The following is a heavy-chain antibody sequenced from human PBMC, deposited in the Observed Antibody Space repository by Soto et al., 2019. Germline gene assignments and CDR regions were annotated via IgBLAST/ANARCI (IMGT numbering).Heavy chain of an antibody. CDR3: ARASDWLSDAVNDY. V-gene: IGHV4-39*01. CDR1: GGSISSSSYY. CDR2: IYYSGST. D-gene: IGHD3-22*01. J-gene: IGHJ4*02. Sequence: SETLSLTCTVSGGSISSSSYYWGWIRQPPGKGLEWIGSIYYSGSTYYNTSLKSRVTISVDTSKNQFSLKLSSVTAADTAVYYCARASDWLSDAVNDYWGQGTLVTVSS.